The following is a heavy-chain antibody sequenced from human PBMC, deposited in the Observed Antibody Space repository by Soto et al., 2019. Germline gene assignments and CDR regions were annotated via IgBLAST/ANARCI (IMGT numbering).Heavy chain of an antibody. D-gene: IGHD6-19*01. Sequence: QLQLQESGSGLVKPSQTLSLTCAVSGGSISSGGYSWSWIRQPPGKGLEWIGSIYQMWSTYYNPSLKGRAPXAXHXXKHQFSLRLSSVTAADAAVYYGARAGGLRAVAADYCAQGTLVTVSS. V-gene: IGHV4-30-2*01. CDR1: GGSISSGGYS. J-gene: IGHJ4*02. CDR2: IYQMWST. CDR3: ARAGGLRAVAADY.